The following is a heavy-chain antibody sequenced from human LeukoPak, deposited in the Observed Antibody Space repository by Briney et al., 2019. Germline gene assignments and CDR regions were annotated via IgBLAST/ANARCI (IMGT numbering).Heavy chain of an antibody. CDR2: ISSSSSYI. J-gene: IGHJ6*02. CDR3: ARDLYSYRPPYYYYGMDV. D-gene: IGHD5-18*01. V-gene: IGHV3-21*01. CDR1: GFTLSSYS. Sequence: GGSLRLSCAASGFTLSSYSMNWVRQAPGKGLEWVSSISSSSSYIYYADSVKGRFTISRDNAKNSLYLQMNSLRAEDTAVYYCARDLYSYRPPYYYYGMDVWGQGTTVTVSS.